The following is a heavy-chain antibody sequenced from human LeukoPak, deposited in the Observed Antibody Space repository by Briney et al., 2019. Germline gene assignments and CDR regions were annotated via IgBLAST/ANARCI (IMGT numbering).Heavy chain of an antibody. CDR1: GYTFTGYY. V-gene: IGHV1-2*04. J-gene: IGHJ6*03. Sequence: GASVKVSCKASGYTFTGYYMHWVRQAPGQGLEWMGWINPNSGGTNYAQKFQGWVTMTRDTSISTAYMELSRLRSDDTAVYYCAREYSSSSANYYYYMDVWGKGTTVTVSS. CDR3: AREYSSSSANYYYYMDV. D-gene: IGHD6-6*01. CDR2: INPNSGGT.